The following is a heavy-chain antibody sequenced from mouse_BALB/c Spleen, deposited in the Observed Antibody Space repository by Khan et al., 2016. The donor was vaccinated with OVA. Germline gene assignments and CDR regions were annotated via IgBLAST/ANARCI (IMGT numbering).Heavy chain of an antibody. D-gene: IGHD4-1*01. V-gene: IGHV5-6*01. Sequence: EVELVESGGDLVKPGGSLKLSCAASGYIFSSYSMSWVGQTPDKRQEGVANISSDGGYNYFPDSVEGRFLISRDIAKNTLYLQISSLKSEDTALYYCAGHLTGSFAYWGQGTLVTVSA. CDR1: GYIFSSYS. CDR3: AGHLTGSFAY. J-gene: IGHJ3*01. CDR2: ISSDGGYN.